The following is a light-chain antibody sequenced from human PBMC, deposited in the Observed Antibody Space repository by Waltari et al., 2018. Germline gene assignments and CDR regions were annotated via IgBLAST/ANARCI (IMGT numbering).Light chain of an antibody. J-gene: IGKJ4*01. CDR3: QQYGGPPPLT. V-gene: IGKV3-20*01. Sequence: EIILTQSPPTVSLSPGERIPLSCRASEGIAMHYLAWYQHNPGQAPRLLFYATSTRATGIPDRFSASGSGTDFTLTVSRLEPEDFAVYFCQQYGGPPPLTFGGGTKVEIK. CDR1: EGIAMHY. CDR2: ATS.